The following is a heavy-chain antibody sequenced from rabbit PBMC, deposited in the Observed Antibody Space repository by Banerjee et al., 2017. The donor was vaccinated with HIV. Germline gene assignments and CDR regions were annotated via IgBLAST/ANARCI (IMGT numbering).Heavy chain of an antibody. CDR2: IYTSSGGST. CDR3: ARDRPGSDYYDL. Sequence: QAPGKGLEWIACIYTSSGGSTYYASWAKGRFTISKTSWTTVTLQMTSLTAADTATYFCARDRPGSDYYDLWGPGTLVTVS. D-gene: IGHD8-1*01. V-gene: IGHV1S40*01. J-gene: IGHJ4*01.